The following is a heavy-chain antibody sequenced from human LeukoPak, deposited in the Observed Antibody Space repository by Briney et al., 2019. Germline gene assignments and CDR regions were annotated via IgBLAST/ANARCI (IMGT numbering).Heavy chain of an antibody. D-gene: IGHD3/OR15-3a*01. V-gene: IGHV5-51*01. CDR2: IYPRDSDT. CDR1: GYSFPNYW. Sequence: GESLKISCKGSGYSFPNYWIAWVRQMPGKGLEWMGIIYPRDSDTRYSPSFEGQVTISVDKSISTAHLQWSSLKASDTAMYYCARHLDTSNYYYGMDVWGQGTTVTVSS. J-gene: IGHJ6*02. CDR3: ARHLDTSNYYYGMDV.